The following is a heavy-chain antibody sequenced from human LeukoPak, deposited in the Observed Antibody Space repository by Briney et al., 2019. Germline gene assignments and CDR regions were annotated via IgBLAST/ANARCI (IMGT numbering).Heavy chain of an antibody. CDR3: ARNRPTVTITRKDYGMDV. V-gene: IGHV1-8*01. CDR2: MNPNSGNT. CDR1: GYTFTSYD. Sequence: GASVKVSCKASGYTFTSYDINWVRQATGQGLEWMGWMNPNSGNTGYAQKFQGRVTMTRNTSISTAYMELSSLRSEDTAVYYCARNRPTVTITRKDYGMDVWGQGTTVTVSS. J-gene: IGHJ6*02. D-gene: IGHD3-10*01.